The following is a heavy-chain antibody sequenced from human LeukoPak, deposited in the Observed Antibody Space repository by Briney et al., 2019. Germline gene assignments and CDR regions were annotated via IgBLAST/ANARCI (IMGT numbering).Heavy chain of an antibody. CDR3: AKSVGIIRRGAFDI. J-gene: IGHJ3*02. D-gene: IGHD3-10*01. Sequence: PGGSLRLSCAASGFTFSSYAMSWVRQAPGKGLEWVSGISGSAATIYYADSAKGRFTISRDNSKNRLYLQMNSLRVDDTAVYCCAKSVGIIRRGAFDIWGQGTMVTASS. V-gene: IGHV3-23*01. CDR1: GFTFSSYA. CDR2: ISGSAATI.